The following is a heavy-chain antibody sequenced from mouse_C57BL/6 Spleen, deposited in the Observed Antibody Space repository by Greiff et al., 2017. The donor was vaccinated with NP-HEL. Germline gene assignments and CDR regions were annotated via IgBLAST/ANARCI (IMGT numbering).Heavy chain of an antibody. CDR2: LDPSDSYT. Sequence: VQLQQPGAELVKPGASVKLSCKASGYTFTSYWMQWVKQRPGQGLEWIGELDPSDSYTNYNQKFKGKATLTVDTSSSTAYMQLSSLTSEDSAVYYCARWPHYGSSPYAMDYWGQGTSVTVSS. J-gene: IGHJ4*01. V-gene: IGHV1-50*01. D-gene: IGHD1-1*01. CDR1: GYTFTSYW. CDR3: ARWPHYGSSPYAMDY.